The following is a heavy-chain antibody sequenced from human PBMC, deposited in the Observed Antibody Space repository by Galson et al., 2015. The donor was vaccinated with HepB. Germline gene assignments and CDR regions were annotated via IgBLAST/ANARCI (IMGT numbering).Heavy chain of an antibody. CDR3: ARDPVRDYGDYSDWFDP. CDR1: GFTFSSYS. V-gene: IGHV3-21*01. J-gene: IGHJ5*02. Sequence: SLRLSCAASGFTFSSYSMNWVRQAPGKGLEWVSSISSSSSYIYYADSVKGRFTISRDNAKNSLYLQMNSLRAEDTAVYYCARDPVRDYGDYSDWFDPWGQGTLVTVSS. D-gene: IGHD4-17*01. CDR2: ISSSSSYI.